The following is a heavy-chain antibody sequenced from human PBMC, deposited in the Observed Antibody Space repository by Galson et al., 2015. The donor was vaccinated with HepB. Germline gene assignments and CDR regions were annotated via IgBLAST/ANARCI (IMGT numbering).Heavy chain of an antibody. CDR3: ATDVRIQGARPFEH. V-gene: IGHV1-69*13. Sequence: SVKVSCKASGGSFSSFSISWVRQAPGQGLEWMGGILPTFGTPNYAQKFQGTVTITADASTSTTYLDLTNLRSDDTAVYYCATDVRIQGARPFEHWGQGTLVTVSS. CDR2: ILPTFGTP. J-gene: IGHJ5*02. D-gene: IGHD3-10*01. CDR1: GGSFSSFS.